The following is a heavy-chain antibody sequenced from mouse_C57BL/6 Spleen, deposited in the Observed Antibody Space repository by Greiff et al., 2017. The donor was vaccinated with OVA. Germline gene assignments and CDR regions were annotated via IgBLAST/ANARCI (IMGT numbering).Heavy chain of an antibody. CDR1: GYAFSSYW. J-gene: IGHJ4*01. CDR3: ARTYYYAMDY. Sequence: LVESGAELVKPGASVKISCKASGYAFSSYWMNWVKQRPGKGLEWIGQIYPGDGDTNYNGKFKGKATLTADQSSSTAYMQLSSLTSEDSAVYFCARTYYYAMDYWGQGTSVTVSS. V-gene: IGHV1-80*01. CDR2: IYPGDGDT.